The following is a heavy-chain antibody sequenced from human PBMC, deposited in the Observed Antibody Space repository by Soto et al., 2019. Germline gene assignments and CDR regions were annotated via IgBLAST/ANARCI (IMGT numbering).Heavy chain of an antibody. Sequence: GGSLRLSCAASGFTFSSYAMSWVRQAPGKGLEWVSAISGSGGSTYYADSVKGRFTISRDNAKNTLYLQMNSLRAEDTALYYCAKDSSKTYYDFWSGFYYYYYYMDVWGKGTTVTVSS. CDR1: GFTFSSYA. J-gene: IGHJ6*03. CDR3: AKDSSKTYYDFWSGFYYYYYYMDV. D-gene: IGHD3-3*01. CDR2: ISGSGGST. V-gene: IGHV3-23*01.